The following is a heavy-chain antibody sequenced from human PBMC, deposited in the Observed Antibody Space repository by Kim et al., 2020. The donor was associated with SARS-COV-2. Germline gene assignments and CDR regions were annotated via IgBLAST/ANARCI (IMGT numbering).Heavy chain of an antibody. Sequence: GESLKISCKGSGYSFTSYWNGWVRQMPGKGLEWMGIIYPGDSDTRYSPSFQGQVTIAADKSISTAYLQWRSLKASDTAMYYCARQEGAAGDYFDDWGQGTLVTVSS. CDR3: ARQEGAAGDYFDD. D-gene: IGHD3-16*01. CDR2: IYPGDSDT. CDR1: GYSFTSYW. J-gene: IGHJ4*02. V-gene: IGHV5-51*01.